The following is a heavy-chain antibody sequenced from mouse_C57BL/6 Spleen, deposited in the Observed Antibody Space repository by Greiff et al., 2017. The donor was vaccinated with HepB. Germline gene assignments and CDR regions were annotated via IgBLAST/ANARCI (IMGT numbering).Heavy chain of an antibody. CDR2: IYPGDGDT. D-gene: IGHD3-2*02. V-gene: IGHV1-82*01. J-gene: IGHJ4*01. CDR3: AREGAAQVPYAMDY. CDR1: GSAFSSSW. Sequence: VPLVESGPEQGKRRASVKISCEAAGSAFSSSWMNWVKQRPGKGLEWIGRIYPGDGDTNYNGKFKGKATLTADKSSSTAYMQLSSLTSEDSAVYFCAREGAAQVPYAMDYWGQGTSVTVSS.